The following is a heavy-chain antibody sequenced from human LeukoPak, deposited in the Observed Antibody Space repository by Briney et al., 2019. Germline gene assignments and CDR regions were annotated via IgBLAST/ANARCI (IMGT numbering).Heavy chain of an antibody. D-gene: IGHD3-10*01. Sequence: GSLRLSCVASGFTFSTFWMTWVRQAPGKGLEWIGEINHSGSTNYNPSLKSRVTISVDTSKNQFSLKLSSVAAADTAVYYCARGGVRGVIIGWFDPWGQGTLVTVSS. CDR1: GFTFSTFW. J-gene: IGHJ5*02. V-gene: IGHV4-34*01. CDR3: ARGGVRGVIIGWFDP. CDR2: INHSGST.